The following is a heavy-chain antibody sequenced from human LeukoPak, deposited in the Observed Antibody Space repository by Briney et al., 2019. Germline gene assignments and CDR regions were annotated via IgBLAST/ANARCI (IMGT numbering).Heavy chain of an antibody. CDR2: IRSKAYGGTT. V-gene: IGHV3-49*03. D-gene: IGHD3-10*01. CDR1: GFTFGDYP. J-gene: IGHJ6*03. CDR3: TSDYPYGSGRKLLLLPRTSGVYYMDV. Sequence: GGSLRLSCTASGFTFGDYPMSWFRQGPGEGLEWVGFIRSKAYGGTTEYAASVKGRFTISRDDSKSIAYLQMNSLKTEDTAVYYCTSDYPYGSGRKLLLLPRTSGVYYMDVWGKGTTVTVSS.